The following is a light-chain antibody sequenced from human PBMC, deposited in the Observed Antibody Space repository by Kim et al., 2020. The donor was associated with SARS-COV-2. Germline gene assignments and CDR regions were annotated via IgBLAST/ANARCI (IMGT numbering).Light chain of an antibody. V-gene: IGLV3-1*01. J-gene: IGLJ3*02. CDR2: QDT. CDR3: HAWDSTTGV. Sequence: SVSPGQTASITCSGDKLEDRYTCWYQQKPGQSPVLVIYQDTKRPSGIPERFSGSNSGNTATLTISGTQTLDEADYYCHAWDSTTGVFGGGTQLTVL. CDR1: KLEDRY.